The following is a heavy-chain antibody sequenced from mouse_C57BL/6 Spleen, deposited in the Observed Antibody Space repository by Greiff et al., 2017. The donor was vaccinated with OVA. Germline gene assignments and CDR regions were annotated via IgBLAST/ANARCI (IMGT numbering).Heavy chain of an antibody. Sequence: EVMLVESGGDLVKPGGSLKLSCAASGFTFSSYGMSWVRQTPDKRLEWVATISSGGSYTYYPDSVKGRFTISRVNAKNTLYLQMSSLKSEDTAMYYCARHGSDGRPDYFDYWGQGTTLTVSS. V-gene: IGHV5-6*01. CDR1: GFTFSSYG. D-gene: IGHD2-3*01. CDR3: ARHGSDGRPDYFDY. CDR2: ISSGGSYT. J-gene: IGHJ2*01.